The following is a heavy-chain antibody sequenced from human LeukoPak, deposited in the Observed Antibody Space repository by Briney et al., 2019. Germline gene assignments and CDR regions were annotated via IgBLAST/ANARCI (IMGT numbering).Heavy chain of an antibody. CDR3: ATLPNYSYGHPYYFDY. J-gene: IGHJ4*02. CDR1: GFTFNNYA. CDR2: LRDSADTT. D-gene: IGHD5-18*01. V-gene: IGHV3-23*01. Sequence: GGSLRLSCTASGFTFNNYAMTWVRQVPGTGLEWVSALRDSADTTYYADSVKGRFTISRDNSKNTLYLQMNSLRAEDTAVYYCATLPNYSYGHPYYFDYWGQGTLVTVSS.